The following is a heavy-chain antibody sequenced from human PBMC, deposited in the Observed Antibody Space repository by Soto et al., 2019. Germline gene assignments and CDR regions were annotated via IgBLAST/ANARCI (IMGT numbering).Heavy chain of an antibody. Sequence: QVQLQESGPGLVKPSETLSLTCTVSGGSISSYYWSWIRQPPGKGLEWIGYIYYSGSTNYNPSLQSPVSLPXDPXKXPFPLKLSSVTAADTAVYYCASERYGSGSYDRYFDLWGRGTLVTVSS. J-gene: IGHJ2*01. CDR1: GGSISSYY. CDR2: IYYSGST. D-gene: IGHD3-10*01. V-gene: IGHV4-59*01. CDR3: ASERYGSGSYDRYFDL.